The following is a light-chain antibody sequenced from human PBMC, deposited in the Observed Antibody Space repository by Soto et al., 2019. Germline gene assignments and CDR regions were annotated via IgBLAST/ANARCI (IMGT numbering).Light chain of an antibody. Sequence: QSVLTQPASVSGSPGQSITISCTGTSSDVGYYNYVSWFQQHPGKAPKLMISEVVNRPSGVSIRFSGSKSGDTASLTITGLQAEDEADYYCSSYAAGSIYVFGTGTKV. V-gene: IGLV2-14*01. CDR2: EVV. J-gene: IGLJ1*01. CDR1: SSDVGYYNY. CDR3: SSYAAGSIYV.